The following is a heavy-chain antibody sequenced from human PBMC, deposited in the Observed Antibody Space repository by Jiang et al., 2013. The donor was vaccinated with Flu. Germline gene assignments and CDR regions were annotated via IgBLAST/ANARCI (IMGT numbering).Heavy chain of an antibody. D-gene: IGHD3-10*01. V-gene: IGHV4-4*02. CDR1: GDSFSTNKW. CDR2: VWHSGST. CDR3: ARVLHIPLPGSRQNYFGMDV. J-gene: IGHJ6*02. Sequence: GLVKPSGTLSLTCAVSGDSFSTNKWWTWVRQPPGKGLEWIGEVWHSGSTNYSPPLESRVTITIDKSKNQFSVSLTSVTAADTAVYFCARVLHIPLPGSRQNYFGMDVWGQGTTVTVSS.